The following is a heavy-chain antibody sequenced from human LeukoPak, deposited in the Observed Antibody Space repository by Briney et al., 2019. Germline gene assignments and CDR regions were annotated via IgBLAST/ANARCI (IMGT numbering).Heavy chain of an antibody. CDR2: IKQDGSDK. Sequence: GGSLRLSCTASGFTFGTYWMSWVRQAPGKGLEWVTNIKQDGSDKYYVDSVKGRFTISRDNAKNSLYLQMNSLRAEDTAVYYCARDLDYWGQGTLVSVSS. CDR3: ARDLDY. J-gene: IGHJ4*02. CDR1: GFTFGTYW. V-gene: IGHV3-7*05.